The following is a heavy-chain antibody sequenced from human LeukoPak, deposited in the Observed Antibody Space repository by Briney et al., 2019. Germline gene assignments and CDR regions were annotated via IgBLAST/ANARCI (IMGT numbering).Heavy chain of an antibody. CDR3: VKVAVQTQVVPAAIFFDY. V-gene: IGHV3-23*01. D-gene: IGHD2-2*01. Sequence: HAGGSLRLSCAASEFTFSSYAMGWVRQAPGKGLEWVSVISGSSAGIKYADSVKGRFTISRDNSKDTLYLQMNSLSAEDTAVYYCVKVAVQTQVVPAAIFFDYWGQGTLVTVSS. J-gene: IGHJ4*02. CDR1: EFTFSSYA. CDR2: ISGSSAGI.